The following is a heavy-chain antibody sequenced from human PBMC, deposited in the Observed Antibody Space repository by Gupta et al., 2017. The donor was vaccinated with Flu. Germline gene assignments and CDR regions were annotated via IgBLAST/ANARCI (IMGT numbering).Heavy chain of an antibody. D-gene: IGHD3-16*01. CDR1: TVSDYS. V-gene: IGHV3-11*01. Sequence: TVSDYSMSWIRQAPGKGLEWLSCVTGSGATIYYADSVKGRFTISRDNAKNSLYLQMNSLSAEDTAVYYCARIVGAYYHMDVWGKGTTVSVSS. CDR3: ARIVGAYYHMDV. J-gene: IGHJ6*03. CDR2: VTGSGATI.